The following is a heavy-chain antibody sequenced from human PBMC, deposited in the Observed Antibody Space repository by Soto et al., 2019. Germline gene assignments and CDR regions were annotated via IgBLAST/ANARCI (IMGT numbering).Heavy chain of an antibody. V-gene: IGHV1-18*01. J-gene: IGHJ6*02. CDR2: ISAYNGNT. D-gene: IGHD6-13*01. CDR1: GYTFTSYG. CDR3: ARDGHREAAAGLYYYYGMDV. Sequence: ASVKVSCKASGYTFTSYGISWVRQAPGQGLEWLGWISAYNGNTNYAQKLQGRVTMTTDTSTSTAYMELRSLRSDDTAVYYCARDGHREAAAGLYYYYGMDVWGQGTTVTVSS.